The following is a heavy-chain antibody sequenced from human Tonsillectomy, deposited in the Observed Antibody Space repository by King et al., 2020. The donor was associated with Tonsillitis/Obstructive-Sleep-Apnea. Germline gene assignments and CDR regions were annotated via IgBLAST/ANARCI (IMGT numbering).Heavy chain of an antibody. V-gene: IGHV3-23*04. CDR2: TDSSGSDT. CDR1: GFTFSIYP. CDR3: AKGGESGGPRDY. J-gene: IGHJ4*02. Sequence: VQLVESGGGLVQPGGSLRLSCAASGFTFSIYPMSWVRQAPGKGLEGVSATDSSGSDTYYIDSVKGRFTISRDNSKNTLYLQMNSLRDEDTAIYYCAKGGESGGPRDYWGQGTLVTVSS. D-gene: IGHD3-16*01.